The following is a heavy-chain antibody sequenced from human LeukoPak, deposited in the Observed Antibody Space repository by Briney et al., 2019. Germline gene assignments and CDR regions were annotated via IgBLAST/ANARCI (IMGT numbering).Heavy chain of an antibody. CDR1: GYSSTSYW. D-gene: IGHD3-10*01. V-gene: IGHV5-51*01. Sequence: GESLKISCEGSGYSSTSYWIGWVRQMPGKGLEWMGIIYPGDSDTRYSPSFQGQVTISADKSISTAYLQWSSLKASDTAMYYCASAMVRGVISRPYYFDYWGQGTLVTVSS. CDR3: ASAMVRGVISRPYYFDY. J-gene: IGHJ4*02. CDR2: IYPGDSDT.